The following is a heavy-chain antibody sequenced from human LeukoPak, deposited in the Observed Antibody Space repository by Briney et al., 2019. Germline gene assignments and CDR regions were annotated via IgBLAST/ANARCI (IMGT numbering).Heavy chain of an antibody. J-gene: IGHJ5*02. V-gene: IGHV1-18*01. CDR1: GYTFTSYG. D-gene: IGHD6-19*01. CDR3: ARGYVYSSGWHNWFDP. CDR2: ISAYNGNT. Sequence: ASVKVSCKASGYTFTSYGISWVRQAPGQGLEWMGWISAYNGNTNYAQKLQGRVTMTTDTSTSTAYMELRSLRSDDTAVYYRARGYVYSSGWHNWFDPWGQGTLVTVSS.